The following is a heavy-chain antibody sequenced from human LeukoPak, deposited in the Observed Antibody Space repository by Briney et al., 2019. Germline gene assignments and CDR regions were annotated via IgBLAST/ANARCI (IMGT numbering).Heavy chain of an antibody. D-gene: IGHD2-2*01. CDR1: GGSISSGGYY. CDR3: ASGGLPAAGMDV. Sequence: PSETLSLTCTVSGGSISSGGYYWSWIRQHPGKGLEWIGYIYYSGSTYYNPSHKSRVTISVDTSKNQFSLKLSSMTAADTAVYFCASGGLPAAGMDVWGKGTTVTVSS. V-gene: IGHV4-31*03. CDR2: IYYSGST. J-gene: IGHJ6*03.